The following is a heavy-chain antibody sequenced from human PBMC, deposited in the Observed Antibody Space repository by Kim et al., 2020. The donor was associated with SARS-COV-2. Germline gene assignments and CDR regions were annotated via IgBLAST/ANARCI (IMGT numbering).Heavy chain of an antibody. V-gene: IGHV3-20*04. CDR1: GFTFDDYG. CDR3: AAGILTGSSYGPLSGKDMDV. Sequence: GGSLRLSCAASGFTFDDYGMSWVRQAPGKGLEWVSGINWNGGSTGYADSVKGRFTISRDNAKNSLYLQMNSLRAEDTALYYCAAGILTGSSYGPLSGKDMDVWGQGTTVTVSS. D-gene: IGHD3-9*01. J-gene: IGHJ6*02. CDR2: INWNGGST.